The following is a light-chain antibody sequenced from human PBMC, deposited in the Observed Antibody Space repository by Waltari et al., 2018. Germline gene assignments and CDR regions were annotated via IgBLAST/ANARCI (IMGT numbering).Light chain of an antibody. CDR2: DVN. Sequence: QSALTQPASMSGSPGQSITVSCTGATSDIGSHNIVSWYQQHPGKAPKLILYDVNSRPSGVSDRFSGSKSGITASLTISGLQAEDEADYYCCSYAGSTTWVFGGGTKLTVL. J-gene: IGLJ3*02. V-gene: IGLV2-23*02. CDR1: TSDIGSHNI. CDR3: CSYAGSTTWV.